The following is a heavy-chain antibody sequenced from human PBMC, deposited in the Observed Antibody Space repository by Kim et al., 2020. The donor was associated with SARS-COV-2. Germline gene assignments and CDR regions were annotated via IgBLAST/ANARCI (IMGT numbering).Heavy chain of an antibody. CDR3: ARDEGLDTTEIRGFDR. CDR1: GFTFSSYW. CDR2: LNRDGSET. V-gene: IGHV3-74*01. J-gene: IGHJ4*02. Sequence: GGSLRLSCAASGFTFSSYWMHWVRQAPGKGLVWVSSLNRDGSETYYADSVRGRFTISRDNAKKTLYLQMNSLRAEETAVYYCARDEGLDTTEIRGFDRWGQGNLVTVSS. D-gene: IGHD1-1*01.